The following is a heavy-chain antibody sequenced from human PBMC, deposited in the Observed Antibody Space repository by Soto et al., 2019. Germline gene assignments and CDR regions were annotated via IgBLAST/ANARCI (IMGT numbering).Heavy chain of an antibody. Sequence: GASVKVSCKASGYTFTSYAMHWVRQAPGQRLEWMGWINAGNGNTKYSQKFQGRVTITRDTSASTAYMELSSLRSEDTAVYYCARGEYCSSTSCYGVVAFDIWGQGTMVTVSS. D-gene: IGHD2-2*01. V-gene: IGHV1-3*01. CDR2: INAGNGNT. CDR3: ARGEYCSSTSCYGVVAFDI. CDR1: GYTFTSYA. J-gene: IGHJ3*02.